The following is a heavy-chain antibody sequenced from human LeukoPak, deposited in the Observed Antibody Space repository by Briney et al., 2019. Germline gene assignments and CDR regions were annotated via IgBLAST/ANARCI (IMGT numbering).Heavy chain of an antibody. J-gene: IGHJ6*03. CDR3: ARVGYGGNYMDV. CDR1: GDTFTIYQ. Sequence: GASVKVSCKASGDTFTIYQMHWVRQAPGQGLEWLGIINPDSGSTSYAQKFQGRVTMTRDTSTSTFYMELNSLRSEDTAVYYCARVGYGGNYMDVWGKGTTVTVSS. D-gene: IGHD4-23*01. V-gene: IGHV1-46*01. CDR2: INPDSGST.